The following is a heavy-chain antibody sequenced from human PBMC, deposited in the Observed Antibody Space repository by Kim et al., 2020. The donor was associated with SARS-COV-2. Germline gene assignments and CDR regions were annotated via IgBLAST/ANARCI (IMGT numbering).Heavy chain of an antibody. D-gene: IGHD1-26*01. CDR2: IGITGSRI. CDR3: ARDHESPWDPVMDV. CDR1: GFNFKAYS. Sequence: GGSLRLSCAASGFNFKAYSFSWVRQAPGKGLEWISYIGITGSRIYNADSVKGRFTISRDSARNSVYLQMNDLRDEDTAVYYCARDHESPWDPVMDVWGQG. J-gene: IGHJ6*02. V-gene: IGHV3-48*02.